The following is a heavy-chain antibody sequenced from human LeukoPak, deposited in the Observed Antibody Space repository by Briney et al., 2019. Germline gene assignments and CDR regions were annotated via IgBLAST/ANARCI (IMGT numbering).Heavy chain of an antibody. CDR1: GFTFSSYE. Sequence: GGSLRLSCAASGFTFSSYEMNWVRQAPGKGLEWVSYISSSGSTIYYADSVKGRFTISRDNGKNSLYLQMNSLRAEDTAVYYCASSTPEYLYYYMDVWGKGTTVTVSS. CDR3: ASSTPEYLYYYMDV. V-gene: IGHV3-48*03. D-gene: IGHD2/OR15-2a*01. J-gene: IGHJ6*03. CDR2: ISSSGSTI.